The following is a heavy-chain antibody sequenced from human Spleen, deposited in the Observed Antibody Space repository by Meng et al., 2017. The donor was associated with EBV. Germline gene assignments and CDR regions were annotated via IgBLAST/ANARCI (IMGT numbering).Heavy chain of an antibody. CDR1: GGSFSGFS. V-gene: IGHV4-34*09. Sequence: ARLAESVPELVKPYQTLSLSCAVYGGSFSGFSCGWIRQPPGKGLEWIGEINHSGSTNYNPSLKSRVTISVDTSKKQFSLKLSSVTAADTAVYYCARGPGRGVVARRAFSVGDYWGQGTLVTVSS. J-gene: IGHJ4*02. CDR3: ARGPGRGVVARRAFSVGDY. CDR2: INHSGST. D-gene: IGHD3-10*01.